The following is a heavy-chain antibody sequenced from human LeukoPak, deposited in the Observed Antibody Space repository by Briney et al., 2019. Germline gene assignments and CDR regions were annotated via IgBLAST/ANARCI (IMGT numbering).Heavy chain of an antibody. D-gene: IGHD6-25*01. J-gene: IGHJ6*03. CDR1: GYTFTGYY. Sequence: GASVKVSCKASGYTFTGYYMHWVRQAPGQGLEWMGWMNPNSGNTNYAQKFQGRVTMTRDTSISTAYMELSRLRSDDTAVYYCASYGAAGYYYYYMDVWGKGTTVTISS. V-gene: IGHV1-2*02. CDR3: ASYGAAGYYYYYMDV. CDR2: MNPNSGNT.